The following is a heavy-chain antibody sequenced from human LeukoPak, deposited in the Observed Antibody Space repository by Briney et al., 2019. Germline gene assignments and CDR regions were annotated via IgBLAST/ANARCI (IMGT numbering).Heavy chain of an antibody. CDR2: INPITGGT. J-gene: IGHJ6*03. D-gene: IGHD5-24*01. CDR1: GYTFSSYG. V-gene: IGHV1-2*02. CDR3: ARPYVKSAQLRNYYYYMDV. Sequence: ASVKVSCKASGYTFSSYGLNWVRQAPGQGPEWMGWINPITGGTNYAQKFQGRVTMTRDTSISTAYMELSRLRSEDTAVYYCARPYVKSAQLRNYYYYMDVWGKGTTVTVSS.